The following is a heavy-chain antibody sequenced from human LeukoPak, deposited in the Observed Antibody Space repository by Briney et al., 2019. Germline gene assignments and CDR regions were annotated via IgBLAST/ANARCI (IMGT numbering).Heavy chain of an antibody. Sequence: SETLSLTCAVYGGSFSGYYRSWIRQPPGKGLEWIGEINHSGSTNYNPSLKSRVTISVDTSKNQFSLKLSSVTAADTAVYYCARERLGELSFNYWGQGTLVTVSS. V-gene: IGHV4-34*01. CDR2: INHSGST. D-gene: IGHD3-16*02. J-gene: IGHJ4*02. CDR3: ARERLGELSFNY. CDR1: GGSFSGYY.